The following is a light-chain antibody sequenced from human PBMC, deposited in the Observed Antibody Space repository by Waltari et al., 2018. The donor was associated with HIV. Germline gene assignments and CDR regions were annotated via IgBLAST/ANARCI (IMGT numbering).Light chain of an antibody. CDR3: QQYYTHPPT. CDR1: HSISYSSKNKNY. CDR2: WAS. Sequence: DIVMTQSPDSLALSLGERATINCMSSHSISYSSKNKNYLAWYQQKPGQTPKLLIYWASTRHSGVPDRFRGSGSGTDVTLTISSLQSEDVAIYFCQQYYTHPPTFGQGTKVEIK. V-gene: IGKV4-1*01. J-gene: IGKJ1*01.